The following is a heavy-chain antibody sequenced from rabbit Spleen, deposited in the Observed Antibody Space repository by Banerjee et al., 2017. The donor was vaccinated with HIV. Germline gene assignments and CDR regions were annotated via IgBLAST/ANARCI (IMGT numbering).Heavy chain of an antibody. Sequence: QLLEESGGDLVKPGASLTLTCTASGFSFSSSYYMCWVRQAPGKGLEWIACIYAGSSITYYASWAKGRFTISKTSSTTVTLQMTSLTAADTATYFCARDMGSSSASGLDLWGPGTLVTVS. CDR1: GFSFSSSYY. J-gene: IGHJ6*01. V-gene: IGHV1S40*01. CDR2: IYAGSSIT. D-gene: IGHD1-1*01. CDR3: ARDMGSSSASGLDL.